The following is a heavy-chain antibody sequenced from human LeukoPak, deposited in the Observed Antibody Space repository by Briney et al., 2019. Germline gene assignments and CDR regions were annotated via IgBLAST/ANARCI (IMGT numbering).Heavy chain of an antibody. J-gene: IGHJ4*02. V-gene: IGHV3-53*01. Sequence: PGGSLRLSCAASGFTVSSNYMSWVRQAPGKGLEWVSVIYSGGSTYYADSEKGRFTISRDNSKNTLYLQINSLRIEGTAAYYCAREIHYGEPDYWGQGTLVTVSS. D-gene: IGHD4-17*01. CDR3: AREIHYGEPDY. CDR1: GFTVSSNY. CDR2: IYSGGST.